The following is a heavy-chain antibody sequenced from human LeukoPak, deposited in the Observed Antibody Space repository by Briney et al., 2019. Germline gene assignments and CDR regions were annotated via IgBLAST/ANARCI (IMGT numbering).Heavy chain of an antibody. V-gene: IGHV3-74*03. CDR2: INPDGTTT. Sequence: PGGSLRLSCAASGFTFSGYWMHWVRQAPGKGLVWVSRINPDGTTTTYADSVRGRFTISRDDAKNTLYLQMNNLRAEDTAVYYCVRGGPSTWSWGQGTLVTVSS. J-gene: IGHJ5*02. CDR3: VRGGPSTWS. D-gene: IGHD2-15*01. CDR1: GFTFSGYW.